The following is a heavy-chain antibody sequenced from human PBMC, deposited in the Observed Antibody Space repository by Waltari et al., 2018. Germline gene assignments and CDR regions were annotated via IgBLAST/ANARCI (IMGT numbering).Heavy chain of an antibody. Sequence: QVQLQESGPGLVKPSETLSLTCTVSGGSISSYSWRWIRQPPGKGLEWIGYIYYSGSTNYNPSLKSRVTISVDTSKNQFSLKLSSVTAADTAVYYCARGSIQDYGDPYYFDYWGQGTLVTVSS. CDR1: GGSISSYS. V-gene: IGHV4-59*01. CDR3: ARGSIQDYGDPYYFDY. CDR2: IYYSGST. D-gene: IGHD4-17*01. J-gene: IGHJ4*02.